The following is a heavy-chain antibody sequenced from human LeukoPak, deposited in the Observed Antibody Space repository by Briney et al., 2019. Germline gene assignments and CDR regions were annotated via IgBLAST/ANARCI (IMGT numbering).Heavy chain of an antibody. CDR2: ISSSSTYI. CDR3: ARNTFGSPYSMDV. D-gene: IGHD5-18*01. CDR1: GFNFRNYR. Sequence: PGGALRLSRAASGFNFRNYRMNWGRQAPGEGLGWVSSISSSSTYIYYADSVKGRFTISRDNAKNTLFLQMNSLRAEDTAVYYCARNTFGSPYSMDVWGQGTTVTVSS. V-gene: IGHV3-21*01. J-gene: IGHJ6*02.